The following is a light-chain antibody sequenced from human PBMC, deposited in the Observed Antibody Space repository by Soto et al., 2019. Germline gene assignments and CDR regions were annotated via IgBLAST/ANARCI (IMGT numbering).Light chain of an antibody. J-gene: IGKJ1*01. V-gene: IGKV3-15*01. CDR1: QSVSSN. CDR3: QQYNNWPET. Sequence: EIVMTQSPATLSVSPGERATLSCRASQSVSSNLAWYQQKPGQAPRLLIYGASTRATGIPARFSGSGSGTEFTHTISSLQSEDFAVYYCQQYNNWPETFGQGTKVDIK. CDR2: GAS.